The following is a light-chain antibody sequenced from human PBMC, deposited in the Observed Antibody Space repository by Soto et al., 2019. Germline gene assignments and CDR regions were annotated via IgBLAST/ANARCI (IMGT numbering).Light chain of an antibody. CDR2: GAS. CDR3: QQYGSAGYT. Sequence: EIVLTQSPGTLSLSPGERATLSCRASQSVSSSYLTWYQQKPGQAPRLLIYGASSRATGIPDGFSGSGSGTDYALTITRLEPENFAVYYWQQYGSAGYTVDQATKLVIK. J-gene: IGKJ2*01. V-gene: IGKV3-20*01. CDR1: QSVSSSY.